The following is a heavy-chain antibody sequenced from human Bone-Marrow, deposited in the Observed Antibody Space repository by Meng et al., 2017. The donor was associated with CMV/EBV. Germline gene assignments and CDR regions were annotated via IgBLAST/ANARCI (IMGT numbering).Heavy chain of an antibody. Sequence: GESLKISCAASGFTFSSYEINWVRQAPGKGLEWVSYISSSDNTIYYADSVKGRFTISRDNAKNSLYLQMNSLRAEDTAVDYCARWEQLDYWGQGTLVTVSS. J-gene: IGHJ4*02. D-gene: IGHD1-26*01. CDR3: ARWEQLDY. CDR1: GFTFSSYE. CDR2: ISSSDNTI. V-gene: IGHV3-48*03.